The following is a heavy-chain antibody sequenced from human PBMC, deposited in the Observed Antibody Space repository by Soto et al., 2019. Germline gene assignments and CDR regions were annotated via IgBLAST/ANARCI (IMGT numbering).Heavy chain of an antibody. CDR2: VTANGGST. Sequence: GGSLRLSWPATGFTFSFYAMTWVRQAPGKGLEWVSAVTANGGSTYSADSVKGRFTISRDNSKNTLFLQMNSLRAEDTAVYYCASLGVGDWANYYYYYGMDVWGQGTTVTVS. CDR1: GFTFSFYA. CDR3: ASLGVGDWANYYYYYGMDV. V-gene: IGHV3-23*01. D-gene: IGHD2-21*02. J-gene: IGHJ6*02.